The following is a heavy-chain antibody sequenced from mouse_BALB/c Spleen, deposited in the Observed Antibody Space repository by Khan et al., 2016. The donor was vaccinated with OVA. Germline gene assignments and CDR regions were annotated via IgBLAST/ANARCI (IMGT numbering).Heavy chain of an antibody. D-gene: IGHD2-1*01. CDR3: ARQHYYHYYIMDY. V-gene: IGHV2-6-1*01. CDR2: IWSDGST. J-gene: IGHJ4*01. Sequence: QVQLKQSGPGLVAPSQSLSITCTISGFSLTDYGVHWLRQPPGKGLEWLVVIWSDGSTTYNSTLKSRLIISKDNSKSQVFLKMNSLQTDDTAMYYCARQHYYHYYIMDYWGQGTSVTVSS. CDR1: GFSLTDYG.